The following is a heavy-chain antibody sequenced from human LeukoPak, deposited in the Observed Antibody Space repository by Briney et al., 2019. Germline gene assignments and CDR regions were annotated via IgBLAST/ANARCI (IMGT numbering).Heavy chain of an antibody. Sequence: GRSLRLSCAASGFTFSSYGMHWVRQAPGKGLEWVAVISYDGSNKYYADSVKGRFTISRGNSKNTLYLQMNSLRAEDTAVYYCAKDRGYCSGGSCHSLDYWGQGTLVTVSS. J-gene: IGHJ4*02. CDR1: GFTFSSYG. CDR2: ISYDGSNK. V-gene: IGHV3-30*18. D-gene: IGHD2-15*01. CDR3: AKDRGYCSGGSCHSLDY.